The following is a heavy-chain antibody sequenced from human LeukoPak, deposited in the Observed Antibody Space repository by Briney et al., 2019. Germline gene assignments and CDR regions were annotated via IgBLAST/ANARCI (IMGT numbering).Heavy chain of an antibody. CDR1: GYTFTSCG. D-gene: IGHD2-15*01. J-gene: IGHJ4*02. CDR3: ASARYCSGGSCWPFDY. Sequence: ASVKVSCKASGYTFTSCGISWVRQAPGQGLEWMGWISAYNGNTNYAQKLQGRVTMTTDTSTSTAYMELRSLRSDDTAVYYCASARYCSGGSCWPFDYWGQGTLVTVSS. V-gene: IGHV1-18*01. CDR2: ISAYNGNT.